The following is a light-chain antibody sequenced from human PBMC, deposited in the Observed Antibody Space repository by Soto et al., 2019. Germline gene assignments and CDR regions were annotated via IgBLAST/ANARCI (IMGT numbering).Light chain of an antibody. CDR2: DNF. CDR1: SSNIGAGYD. Sequence: QSVLTQPPSVSGAPGQRVTISCTGSSSNIGAGYDVHWYQQLPGTAPKLLIYDNFNRPSGVPDRFSGSKSGTSASLAITGLQAEDEAGYYCQSYDSSLSGYVFGTGTKLTVL. CDR3: QSYDSSLSGYV. J-gene: IGLJ1*01. V-gene: IGLV1-40*01.